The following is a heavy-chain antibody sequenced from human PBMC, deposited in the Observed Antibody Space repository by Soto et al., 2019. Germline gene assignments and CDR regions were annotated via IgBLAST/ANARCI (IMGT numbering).Heavy chain of an antibody. CDR3: ARFAREENPKVGSWYYFDY. Sequence: PSETLSLTCTVSGGSISSGGYFWSWARQHPGKGLEWIGNIYYSGRTYYNPSLKSRVTISVDTSKNQFSLKLSSVTAADTAVYYCARFAREENPKVGSWYYFDYWGQGTLVTISS. D-gene: IGHD6-13*01. CDR1: GGSISSGGYF. J-gene: IGHJ4*02. CDR2: IYYSGRT. V-gene: IGHV4-31*03.